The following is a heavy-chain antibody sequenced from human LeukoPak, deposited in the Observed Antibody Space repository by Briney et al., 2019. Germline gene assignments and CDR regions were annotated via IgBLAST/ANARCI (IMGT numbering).Heavy chain of an antibody. Sequence: PSETLSLTCTLSGASISSSSYYWGWIRQPPWKGLEGIGRIYYSESTHYNPSLKSRVTISVHTSKTQFPLKLSSVTAAESAVYYCAGPIAVAGSFDYWGQGTLVTVSS. CDR3: AGPIAVAGSFDY. V-gene: IGHV4-39*01. D-gene: IGHD6-19*01. J-gene: IGHJ4*02. CDR2: IYYSEST. CDR1: GASISSSSYY.